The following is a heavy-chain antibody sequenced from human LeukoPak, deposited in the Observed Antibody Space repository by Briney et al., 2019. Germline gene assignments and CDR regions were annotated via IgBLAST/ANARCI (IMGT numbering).Heavy chain of an antibody. CDR3: ARDKAGALYYFDY. CDR2: MYTSGST. D-gene: IGHD1-26*01. Sequence: PSESLSLTCTVSGGSISSYYWSWIRQPAGKGLEWIGRMYTSGSTNYNPSLKSRVTMLVDTSKNQFSLKLSSVTAADTAAYYCARDKAGALYYFDYWGQGTLVTVSS. CDR1: GGSISSYY. V-gene: IGHV4-4*07. J-gene: IGHJ4*02.